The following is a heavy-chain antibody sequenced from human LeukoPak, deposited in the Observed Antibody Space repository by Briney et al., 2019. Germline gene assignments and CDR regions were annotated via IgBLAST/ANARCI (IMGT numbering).Heavy chain of an antibody. D-gene: IGHD4-17*01. J-gene: IGHJ4*02. CDR2: ISYDGSNK. CDR3: AKDTVTTGY. Sequence: RGSLRLSCAASGFTFSSYAMHWVRQAPGKGLEWVAVISYDGSNKYYADSVKGRFTISRDNSKNTLYLQMNSLRAEDTAVYYCAKDTVTTGYWGQGTLVTVSS. CDR1: GFTFSSYA. V-gene: IGHV3-30*04.